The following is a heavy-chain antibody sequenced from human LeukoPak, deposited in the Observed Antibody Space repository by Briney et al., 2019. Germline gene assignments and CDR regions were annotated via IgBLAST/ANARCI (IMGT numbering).Heavy chain of an antibody. Sequence: SETLSLTCTVFGGSISSYYWSWIRQPPGKGLEWIGYIYYSGSTNYNPSLKSRVTISVDTSKNQFSLKLSSVTAADTAVYYCARSPIAAAGTYFQHWGQGTLVTVSS. CDR3: ARSPIAAAGTYFQH. CDR1: GGSISSYY. D-gene: IGHD6-13*01. CDR2: IYYSGST. V-gene: IGHV4-59*01. J-gene: IGHJ1*01.